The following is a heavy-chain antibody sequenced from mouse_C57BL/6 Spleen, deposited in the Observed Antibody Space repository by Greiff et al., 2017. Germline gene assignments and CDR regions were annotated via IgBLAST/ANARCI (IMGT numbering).Heavy chain of an antibody. CDR3: ARGGQLRLRNAMDY. CDR1: GYTFTSYW. Sequence: QVQLQQPGAELVKPGASVTLSCTASGYTFTSYWMQWVKQRPGQGLEWIGEFDPSDSYTNYNQKFKGQATLTVDTSTSTAYMQLSRRTSEDSAVYSCARGGQLRLRNAMDYWGQGTSVTVSS. CDR2: FDPSDSYT. V-gene: IGHV1-50*01. J-gene: IGHJ4*01. D-gene: IGHD3-2*02.